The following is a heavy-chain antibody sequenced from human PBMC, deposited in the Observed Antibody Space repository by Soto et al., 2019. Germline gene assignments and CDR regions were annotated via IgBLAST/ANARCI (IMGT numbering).Heavy chain of an antibody. CDR1: GGSLSGYY. Sequence: QVQLQQWDAGLLKPSETLSLTCAVYGGSLSGYYWNWIRQPPGKGLEWIGEINHSGSTNYNPSLKSRVTISVDTSKNQFSLKLSSVTAADTAVFSCARGLGRDGYNSGGWFDPWGQGTLVTVSS. D-gene: IGHD5-12*01. J-gene: IGHJ5*02. CDR2: INHSGST. CDR3: ARGLGRDGYNSGGWFDP. V-gene: IGHV4-34*01.